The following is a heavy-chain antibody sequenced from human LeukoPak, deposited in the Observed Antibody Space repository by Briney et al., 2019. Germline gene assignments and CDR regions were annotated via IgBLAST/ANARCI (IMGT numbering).Heavy chain of an antibody. V-gene: IGHV3-74*01. CDR2: INSEGSST. CDR1: GFTFSSYW. D-gene: IGHD3-22*01. CDR3: ARGSHTTMIVVVITEY. Sequence: PGGSLRLSCAASGFTFSSYWMHWVRQAPGKGLVWVSRINSEGSSTSYADSVKGRFTISRDNAKNTLYLQMNSLRAEDTAVYYCARGSHTTMIVVVITEYWGQGTLVTVSS. J-gene: IGHJ4*02.